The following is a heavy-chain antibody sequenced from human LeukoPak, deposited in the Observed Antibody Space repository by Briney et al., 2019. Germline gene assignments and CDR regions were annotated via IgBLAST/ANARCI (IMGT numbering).Heavy chain of an antibody. CDR2: ISYDESDK. V-gene: IGHV3-30*18. CDR3: AKGVVAATNAAYYGMDV. Sequence: GRSLRLSCAASGFTFSNYGMHWVRQAPGKGLEWVAVISYDESDKYYADSVKGRFTISRDNSKNTLYLQMNSLRHEDTDVYYCAKGVVAATNAAYYGMDVWGQGTTVTVSS. J-gene: IGHJ6*02. CDR1: GFTFSNYG. D-gene: IGHD2-15*01.